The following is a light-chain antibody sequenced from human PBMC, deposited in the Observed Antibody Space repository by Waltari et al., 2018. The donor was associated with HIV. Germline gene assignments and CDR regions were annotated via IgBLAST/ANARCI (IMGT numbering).Light chain of an antibody. Sequence: QSALTQPPSASGSPGQSVTISCTGTSSDVGGYTSVAWYQQHPGKAPKFIIYEFSKRPSGVPDRFSGSKSGNTASLTVSGLQAEDEADYYCSSYAGSNWVFGGGTKLTVL. CDR1: SSDVGGYTS. V-gene: IGLV2-8*01. CDR2: EFS. CDR3: SSYAGSNWV. J-gene: IGLJ3*02.